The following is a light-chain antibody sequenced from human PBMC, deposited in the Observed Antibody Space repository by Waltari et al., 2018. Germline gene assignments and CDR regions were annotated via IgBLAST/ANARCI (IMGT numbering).Light chain of an antibody. Sequence: QSALTQPASVSGSPGQSITISCTGTSSDVGSYSLLSWYQQHPGKAPKLMICEGSKRPSGVSNRFSGSKSGNTASLTISGLQAEDEADYYCCSYAGSRTFVVFGGGTKLTVL. CDR3: CSYAGSRTFVV. CDR1: SSDVGSYSL. V-gene: IGLV2-23*03. J-gene: IGLJ3*02. CDR2: EGS.